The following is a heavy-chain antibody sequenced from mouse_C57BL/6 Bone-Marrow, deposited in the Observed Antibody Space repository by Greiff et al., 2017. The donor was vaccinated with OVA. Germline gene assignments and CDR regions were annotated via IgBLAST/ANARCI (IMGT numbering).Heavy chain of an antibody. CDR1: GYTFTSYW. CDR2: IDPSDSYT. CDR3: AREDYPYAMDY. J-gene: IGHJ4*01. V-gene: IGHV1-50*01. Sequence: QVQLQQPGAELVQPGASVKLSCTASGYTFTSYWMQWVKQRPGQGLEWIGEIDPSDSYTNYNQKFKGKATLTVDTSSSTAYMQLSSLTSEDSAVYYCAREDYPYAMDYWGQGTSVTVSS. D-gene: IGHD2-4*01.